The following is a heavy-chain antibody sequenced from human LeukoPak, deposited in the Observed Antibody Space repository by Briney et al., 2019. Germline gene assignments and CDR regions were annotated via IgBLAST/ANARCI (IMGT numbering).Heavy chain of an antibody. J-gene: IGHJ3*02. D-gene: IGHD6-13*01. CDR1: GGSISSYY. CDR2: IYYSGST. V-gene: IGHV4-59*01. CDR3: ARDLGQQLGDAFDI. Sequence: PSETLSLTCTVSGGSISSYYWSWIRQPPGKGLEWIGYIYYSGSTNYNPSLKSRVTISVDTSKNQFSLKLSSVTAADTAVYYCARDLGQQLGDAFDIWGQGTMVTVSS.